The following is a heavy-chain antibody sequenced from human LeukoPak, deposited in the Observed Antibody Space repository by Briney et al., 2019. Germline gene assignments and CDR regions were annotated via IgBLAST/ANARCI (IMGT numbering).Heavy chain of an antibody. J-gene: IGHJ4*02. CDR2: INHSGST. CDR1: GGPFSGYY. CDR3: ARGGNIVVVPAAMWYSI. V-gene: IGHV4-34*01. D-gene: IGHD2-2*01. Sequence: PSETLSLTCAVYGGPFSGYYWSWIRQPPGKGLEWIGEINHSGSTSYNPSLKSRVTISVDTSKNQFSLKLSSVTAADTAVYYCARGGNIVVVPAAMWYSIWGQGTLVTVSS.